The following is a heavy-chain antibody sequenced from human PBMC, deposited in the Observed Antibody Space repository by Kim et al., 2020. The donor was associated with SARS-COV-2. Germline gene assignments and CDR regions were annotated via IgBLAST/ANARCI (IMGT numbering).Heavy chain of an antibody. Sequence: KFQGRVTMTRDTSISTAYMELSRLRSDDTAVYYCARFEGGNYGHYYGMDVWGQGTTVTVSS. J-gene: IGHJ6*02. V-gene: IGHV1-2*02. CDR3: ARFEGGNYGHYYGMDV. D-gene: IGHD4-17*01.